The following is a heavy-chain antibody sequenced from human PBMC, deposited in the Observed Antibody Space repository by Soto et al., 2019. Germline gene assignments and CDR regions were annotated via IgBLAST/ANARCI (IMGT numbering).Heavy chain of an antibody. CDR2: ISYDGSDK. CDR1: GFTFNTFG. Sequence: QEQLVESGGDVVLPGRSLRLSCAASGFTFNTFGMHWVRQAPGKGLEWVAVISYDGSDKYYSDSVRGRFTISRDNSMNTLYLQMNSLRTEDTAVYYCAKSPNFYCSSYHCYKYYFDYWGQGTLVTVSS. J-gene: IGHJ4*02. V-gene: IGHV3-30*18. CDR3: AKSPNFYCSSYHCYKYYFDY. D-gene: IGHD2-2*01.